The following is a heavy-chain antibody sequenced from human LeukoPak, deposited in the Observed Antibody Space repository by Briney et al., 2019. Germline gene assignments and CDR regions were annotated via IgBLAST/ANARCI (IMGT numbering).Heavy chain of an antibody. D-gene: IGHD2-8*01. J-gene: IGHJ6*03. CDR2: IYPGDSDT. Sequence: RGESLKISCKGSGYSFTSYWIGWVRQMPGKVLEWMGIIYPGDSDTRYSPSFQGQLTISADKSISTAYLQWSSMKASDTAMYYCARHLGYCTNGVCSKDYYYYYYMDVWGKGTTVTVSS. CDR1: GYSFTSYW. CDR3: ARHLGYCTNGVCSKDYYYYYYMDV. V-gene: IGHV5-51*01.